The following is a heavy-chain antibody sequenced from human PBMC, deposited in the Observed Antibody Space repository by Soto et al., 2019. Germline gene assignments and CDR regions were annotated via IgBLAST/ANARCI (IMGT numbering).Heavy chain of an antibody. D-gene: IGHD3-9*01. CDR1: GGSFSGYY. J-gene: IGHJ5*02. V-gene: IGHV4-59*01. CDR2: IYYSGST. CDR3: ARDWLTRDRYNWFDP. Sequence: SETLSLTCDVYGGSFSGYYWSWIRQPPGKGLEWIGYIYYSGSTNYNPSLKSRVTISVDTSKNQFSLKLSSVTAADTAVYYCARDWLTRDRYNWFDPWGQGTLVTVSS.